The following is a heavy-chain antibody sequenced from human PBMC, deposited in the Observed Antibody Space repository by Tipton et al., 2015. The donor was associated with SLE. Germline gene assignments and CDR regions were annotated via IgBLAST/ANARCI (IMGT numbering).Heavy chain of an antibody. J-gene: IGHJ3*02. CDR3: ARQQAFDI. CDR1: GGSISSYY. Sequence: TLSLTCTVSGGSISSYYWSWIRQPPGKGLEWIGSIYHSGSTNYNPSLKSRVTISVDTSKNQFSLKLSSVTAADTAVYYCARQQAFDIWGQGTMVTVSS. CDR2: IYHSGST. V-gene: IGHV4-59*08.